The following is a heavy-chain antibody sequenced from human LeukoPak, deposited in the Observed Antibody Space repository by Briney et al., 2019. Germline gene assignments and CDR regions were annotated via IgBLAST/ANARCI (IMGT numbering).Heavy chain of an antibody. CDR2: INPNSGGT. D-gene: IGHD3-22*01. CDR1: GYTFTSYG. J-gene: IGHJ4*02. V-gene: IGHV1-2*02. CDR3: AREAYYYDSSGRGHQLYYFDY. Sequence: ASVKVSCKASGYTFTSYGISWVRQAPGQGLEWMGWINPNSGGTNYAQKFQGRVTMTRDTSISTAYMELSRLRSDDTAVYYCAREAYYYDSSGRGHQLYYFDYWGQGTLVTVSS.